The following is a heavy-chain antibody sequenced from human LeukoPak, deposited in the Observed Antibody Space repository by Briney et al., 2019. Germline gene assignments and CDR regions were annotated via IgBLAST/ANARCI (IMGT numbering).Heavy chain of an antibody. CDR3: ASRYISSWYAFDI. CDR2: IIPIFGTA. V-gene: IGHV1-69*05. Sequence: ASVKVSCKASGGTFSSYAISWVRQAPGQGLEWMGGIIPIFGTANSAQKFQGRVTITTDESTSTAYMELSSLRSEDTAVYYCASRYISSWYAFDIWRQGTMVTVSS. CDR1: GGTFSSYA. D-gene: IGHD6-13*01. J-gene: IGHJ3*02.